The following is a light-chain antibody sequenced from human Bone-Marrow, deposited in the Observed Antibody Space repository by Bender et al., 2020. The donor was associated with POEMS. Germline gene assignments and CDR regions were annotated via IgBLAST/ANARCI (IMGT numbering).Light chain of an antibody. CDR2: DVS. Sequence: QSALTQPRSVSGSPGQSVTISCTGTSSDVGGYNYVSWYQQHPGKAPKVMIYDVSKRPSGVPDRFSGSKSGNTASLTISGLQAEDEADYYCSSSAGTSSWVFGGGTKLTVL. CDR1: SSDVGGYNY. J-gene: IGLJ3*02. V-gene: IGLV2-11*01. CDR3: SSSAGTSSWV.